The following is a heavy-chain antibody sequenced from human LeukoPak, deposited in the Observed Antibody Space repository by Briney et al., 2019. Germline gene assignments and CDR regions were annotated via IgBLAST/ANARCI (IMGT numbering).Heavy chain of an antibody. CDR1: GGSISSDY. CDR3: ARGLGYCSSTSCSHYYYHGMDV. V-gene: IGHV4-59*01. J-gene: IGHJ6*04. Sequence: SETLSVTCTVSGGSISSDYWSCIRQPPGKGLEWIGYIYYSGSTNYNPSLKSRVTISVDTSKNQFSLKLSSVTAADTAVYYCARGLGYCSSTSCSHYYYHGMDVWGKGTTVTASS. CDR2: IYYSGST. D-gene: IGHD2-2*01.